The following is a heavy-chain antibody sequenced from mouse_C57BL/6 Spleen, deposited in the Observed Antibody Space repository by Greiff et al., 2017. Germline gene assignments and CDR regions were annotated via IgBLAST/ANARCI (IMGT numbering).Heavy chain of an antibody. Sequence: QVQLKESGAELARPGASVKLSCKASGYTFTSYGISWVKQRTGQGLEWIGEIYPRSGNTYYHEKFKGKATLTADKSSSTAYMALRSLTSEDSSVYFCARDYGSSYDYAMDYWGQGASVTVAS. D-gene: IGHD1-1*01. CDR1: GYTFTSYG. CDR2: IYPRSGNT. J-gene: IGHJ4*01. V-gene: IGHV1-81*01. CDR3: ARDYGSSYDYAMDY.